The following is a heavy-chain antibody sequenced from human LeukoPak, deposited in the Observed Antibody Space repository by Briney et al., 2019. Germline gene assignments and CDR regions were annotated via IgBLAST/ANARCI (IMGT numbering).Heavy chain of an antibody. J-gene: IGHJ6*02. V-gene: IGHV3-11*01. CDR3: ARDGWTLYYYYGMDV. CDR2: IDMSGRTI. CDR1: GFTFSDWY. Sequence: PGGSLRLSCAASGFTFSDWYMSWIRQAPGKGLEWVSYIDMSGRTIYYADSVKGRFTISRDNARNSLYLQMSSLRAEDTAVYYCARDGWTLYYYYGMDVWGQGTTVTVSS. D-gene: IGHD3-10*01.